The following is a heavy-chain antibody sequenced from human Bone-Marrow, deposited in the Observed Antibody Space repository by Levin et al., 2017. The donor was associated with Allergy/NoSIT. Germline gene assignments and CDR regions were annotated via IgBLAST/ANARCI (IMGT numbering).Heavy chain of an antibody. CDR2: IGNSGGNM. Sequence: GGSLRLSCAASGFNFGTYAMNWVRQPPGKGLEWVAGIGNSGGNMYYADSVTGRFTISRDGSRDTIFLQMNNLRAEDTAVYYCAKSGARIAVAGRYYFDSWGQGALVTVAS. CDR1: GFNFGTYA. V-gene: IGHV3-23*01. J-gene: IGHJ4*02. D-gene: IGHD6-19*01. CDR3: AKSGARIAVAGRYYFDS.